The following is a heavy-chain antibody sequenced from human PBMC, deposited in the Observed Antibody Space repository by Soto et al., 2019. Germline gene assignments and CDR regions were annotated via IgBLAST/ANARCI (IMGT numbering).Heavy chain of an antibody. J-gene: IGHJ4*02. Sequence: SVEVSFKASCGTFSSYAISWVRQAPGQGLEWMGGIIPIFGTANYAQKFQGRVTITADKSTSTAYMELSSLRSEDTDVYYCASVMEYYFDYWGQGTLVTVYS. CDR2: IIPIFGTA. D-gene: IGHD3-3*01. CDR1: CGTFSSYA. V-gene: IGHV1-69*06. CDR3: ASVMEYYFDY.